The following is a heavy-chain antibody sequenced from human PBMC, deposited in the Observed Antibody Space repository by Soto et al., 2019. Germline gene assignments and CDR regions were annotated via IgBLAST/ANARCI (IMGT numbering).Heavy chain of an antibody. V-gene: IGHV3-48*01. CDR3: ARGPQVLRFLAEGENDAFDI. Sequence: GGSLRLSCAASGFTFSSYSMNWVRQAPGKGLEWVSYISSSSSTIYYADSVKGRFTISRDNAKNSLYLQMNSLRAEDTAVYYCARGPQVLRFLAEGENDAFDIWGQGTMVTVSS. CDR2: ISSSSSTI. CDR1: GFTFSSYS. D-gene: IGHD3-3*01. J-gene: IGHJ3*02.